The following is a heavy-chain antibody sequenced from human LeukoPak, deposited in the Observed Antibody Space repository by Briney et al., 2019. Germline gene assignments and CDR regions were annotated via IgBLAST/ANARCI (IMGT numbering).Heavy chain of an antibody. CDR3: AGDSVRGGYNSFYFDY. Sequence: GGSLRLSCAASGFTFSSYAMHWVRQAPGKGLEWVAVISYDGSNKYYADSVKGRFTISRDNPKNTLYLQMNSLRAEDTAVYYCAGDSVRGGYNSFYFDYWGQGTLVTVSS. CDR2: ISYDGSNK. V-gene: IGHV3-30*04. D-gene: IGHD5-24*01. J-gene: IGHJ4*02. CDR1: GFTFSSYA.